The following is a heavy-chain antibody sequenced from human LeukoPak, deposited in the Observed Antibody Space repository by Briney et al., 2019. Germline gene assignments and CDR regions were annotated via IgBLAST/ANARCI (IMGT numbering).Heavy chain of an antibody. D-gene: IGHD2-15*01. CDR2: IYASGTT. V-gene: IGHV4-61*02. J-gene: IGHJ5*02. CDR3: AGTRRYCSGGSCYNWFDP. Sequence: PSQTLSLTCTVSGGSISSDTYYWSWLRQPAGKGLKWIGRIYASGTTNYSPSLKGRVTISVDTSKNQFSLKLNSVTAADTAVYYCAGTRRYCSGGSCYNWFDPWGQGTLVTVSS. CDR1: GGSISSDTYY.